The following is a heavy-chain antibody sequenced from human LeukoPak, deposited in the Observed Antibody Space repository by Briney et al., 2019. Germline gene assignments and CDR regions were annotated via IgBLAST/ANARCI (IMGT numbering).Heavy chain of an antibody. D-gene: IGHD5-12*01. Sequence: ASVQVSCKVSGYTLTELSMHWVRQARGKGREWMGGFDPEDGETIYAQKFQRKVTMTEDTSTVTAYVELSSLRSEDTAVYYCATASYIVATPRYFDVWGRGTLVTVSS. CDR2: FDPEDGET. V-gene: IGHV1-24*01. CDR3: ATASYIVATPRYFDV. J-gene: IGHJ2*01. CDR1: GYTLTELS.